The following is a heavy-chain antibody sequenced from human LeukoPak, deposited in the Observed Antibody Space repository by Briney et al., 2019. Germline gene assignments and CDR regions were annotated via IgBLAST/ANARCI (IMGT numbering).Heavy chain of an antibody. J-gene: IGHJ4*02. V-gene: IGHV1-46*03. CDR2: INPSGGTT. Sequence: ASVKVSCKASGYTFTSYYMHWVRQAPGQGLEWMGIINPSGGTTRYAQKFQGRVTVTRDTSTSTVYMELSSLRSEDTAVYYCARGLGSCSGGSCYSDYWGQGTLVTVSS. CDR1: GYTFTSYY. CDR3: ARGLGSCSGGSCYSDY. D-gene: IGHD2-15*01.